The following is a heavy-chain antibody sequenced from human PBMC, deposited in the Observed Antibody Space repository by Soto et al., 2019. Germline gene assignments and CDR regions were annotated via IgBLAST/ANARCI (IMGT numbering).Heavy chain of an antibody. Sequence: QVQLVQSGAEVKKPGASVKVSCKASGYTFTSYYMHWVRQAPGQGLEWMGIINHSGGSTSYAQKFHGRVTMTRDTSTSTVYMELSSLRSEDTAVYYCARDTTHDFWSGYYTGFYYYGMDIWGQGTTVTVSS. CDR2: INHSGGST. J-gene: IGHJ6*02. V-gene: IGHV1-46*01. D-gene: IGHD3-3*01. CDR1: GYTFTSYY. CDR3: ARDTTHDFWSGYYTGFYYYGMDI.